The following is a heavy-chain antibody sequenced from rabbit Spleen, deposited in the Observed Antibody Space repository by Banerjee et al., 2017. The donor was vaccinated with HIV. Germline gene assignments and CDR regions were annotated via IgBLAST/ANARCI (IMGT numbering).Heavy chain of an antibody. CDR3: ARDTGTSFSSYGMDL. Sequence: QEQLVESGGGLVQPGGSLKLSCKASGFDFSNKAVMCWVRQTPGKGLEWIACIYTGISTNTYYANWAKGRFTISKTSSTTVTLQMTRLTAADTATYFCARDTGTSFSSYGMDLWGPGTLVTVS. J-gene: IGHJ6*01. CDR1: GFDFSNKAV. V-gene: IGHV1S45*01. D-gene: IGHD8-1*01. CDR2: IYTGISTNT.